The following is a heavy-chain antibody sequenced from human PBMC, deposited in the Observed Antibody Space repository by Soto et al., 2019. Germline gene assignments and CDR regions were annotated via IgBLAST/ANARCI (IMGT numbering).Heavy chain of an antibody. CDR1: GFTFSIYA. Sequence: EVQLVESGGGLVQPGGSLRLSCAASGFTFSIYAMHWVRQAPGKGLEYVSAISSNGVSTYYANSVKGRVTISRDNSKNTLYRQMGSLRAEDMAVYYGARRQQWELYGMDAWGQGTTVTVSS. D-gene: IGHD1-26*01. CDR2: ISSNGVST. V-gene: IGHV3-64*01. CDR3: ARRQQWELYGMDA. J-gene: IGHJ6*02.